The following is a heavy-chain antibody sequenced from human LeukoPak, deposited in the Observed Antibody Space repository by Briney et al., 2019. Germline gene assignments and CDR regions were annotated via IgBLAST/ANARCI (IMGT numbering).Heavy chain of an antibody. Sequence: SETLSLTCTVSGGSISSGSYYWSWIRQPPGKGLEWIGYVSYSGTTSYNSSLKSRVTISVDTSKSQFSLQLSSVTAADTAVYYCARVGRGDHTWGAYYCDHWGQGTLVTVSS. CDR3: ARVGRGDHTWGAYYCDH. D-gene: IGHD3-16*01. V-gene: IGHV4-61*01. CDR2: VSYSGTT. J-gene: IGHJ4*02. CDR1: GGSISSGSYY.